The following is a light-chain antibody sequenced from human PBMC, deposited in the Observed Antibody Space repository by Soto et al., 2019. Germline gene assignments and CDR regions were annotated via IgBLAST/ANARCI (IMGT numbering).Light chain of an antibody. Sequence: DIQITQSPSTLSGSVGDRGTITCRASQTISSWLAWYQQKPGKAPKLLIYKASTLKSGVPSRFSGSGSGTEFTLTISSLQPDDLATYYCQHYNSYSEAFGQGTKV. V-gene: IGKV1-5*03. J-gene: IGKJ1*01. CDR1: QTISSW. CDR3: QHYNSYSEA. CDR2: KAS.